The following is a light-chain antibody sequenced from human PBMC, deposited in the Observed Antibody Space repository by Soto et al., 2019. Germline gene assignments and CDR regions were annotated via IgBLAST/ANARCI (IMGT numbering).Light chain of an antibody. J-gene: IGKJ1*01. CDR2: KAS. CDR3: QQYNTFPWT. CDR1: QSINSW. Sequence: DIQMTQSPSTLSASVGDRVTITCRASQSINSWLAWYQQKPGKAPKLLIYKASTLESGVPSRFSGSGAGTEVTLTISSLQPDDFATYYCQQYNTFPWTFGQGTKVEL. V-gene: IGKV1-5*03.